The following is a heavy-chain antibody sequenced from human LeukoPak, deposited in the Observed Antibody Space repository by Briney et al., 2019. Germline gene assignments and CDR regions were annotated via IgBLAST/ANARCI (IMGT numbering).Heavy chain of an antibody. CDR1: AFTVSGNH. Sequence: GGSLRLSCAASAFTVSGNHMNWVRQAPGKGLEWVSVIYSFGRTHYADSVKGRFTISRDSSKNRLYLQMSRLRADDTAVYYCLPNGPNYFMDVWGQGTTVTVSS. D-gene: IGHD1-1*01. CDR3: LPNGPNYFMDV. V-gene: IGHV3-66*02. J-gene: IGHJ6*03. CDR2: IYSFGRT.